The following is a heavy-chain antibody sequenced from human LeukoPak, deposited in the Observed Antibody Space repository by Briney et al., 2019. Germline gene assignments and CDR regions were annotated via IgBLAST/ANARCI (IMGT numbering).Heavy chain of an antibody. Sequence: KPSETLSLTCTVSGGSISSYYWSWIRQPAGKGLEWIGRIYTSGSTNYNPSLKSRVTMSVDTSKNQFSLKLSSVTAADTAVYYCARVSPSPQGYINWYFDLWGRGTLVTVSS. CDR3: ARVSPSPQGYINWYFDL. CDR2: IYTSGST. CDR1: GGSISSYY. J-gene: IGHJ2*01. D-gene: IGHD3-16*02. V-gene: IGHV4-4*07.